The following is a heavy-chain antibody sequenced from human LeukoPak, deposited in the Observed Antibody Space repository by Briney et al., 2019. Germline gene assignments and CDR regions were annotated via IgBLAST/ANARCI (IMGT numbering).Heavy chain of an antibody. V-gene: IGHV4-59*08. CDR1: GGSISSYY. CDR2: IYYSGST. CDR3: AAIGSLHDAFDI. Sequence: SETLSLTCTVSGGSISSYYWSWIRQPPGKGLEWIGYIYYSGSTNYNPSLKSRVSISVDTSKNQFSLKLSSVTGADTAVYYCAAIGSLHDAFDIWGQGTMVTVSS. J-gene: IGHJ3*02.